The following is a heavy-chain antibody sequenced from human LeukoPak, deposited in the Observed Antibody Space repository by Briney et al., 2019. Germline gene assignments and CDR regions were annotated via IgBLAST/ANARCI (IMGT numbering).Heavy chain of an antibody. J-gene: IGHJ6*02. D-gene: IGHD6-19*01. V-gene: IGHV4-39*01. CDR3: ARLAIAVAGTGSADYYYYGMDV. CDR2: IYYSGST. Sequence: PSETLSLTCTVSGGSISSSSYYWGWIRQPPGKGLEWIGSIYYSGSTYYNPSLKSRVTISVDTSKNQFSLKLSSVTAADTAVYYCARLAIAVAGTGSADYYYYGMDVWGQGTTVTVSS. CDR1: GGSISSSSYY.